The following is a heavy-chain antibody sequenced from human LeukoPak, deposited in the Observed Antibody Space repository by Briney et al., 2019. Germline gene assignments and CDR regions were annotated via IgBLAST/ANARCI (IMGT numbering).Heavy chain of an antibody. D-gene: IGHD4-17*01. CDR1: GFTFSSYA. J-gene: IGHJ4*02. CDR3: ARAVTTRFCSDY. V-gene: IGHV3-30-3*01. CDR2: ISYDGSNK. Sequence: GGSLRLSCAASGFTFSSYAMHWVRQAPGKGLEWVAVISYDGSNKYYADSVKGRFTISRDNSKNTLYLQMNSLRAEDTAVYYCARAVTTRFCSDYWGQGTLVTVSS.